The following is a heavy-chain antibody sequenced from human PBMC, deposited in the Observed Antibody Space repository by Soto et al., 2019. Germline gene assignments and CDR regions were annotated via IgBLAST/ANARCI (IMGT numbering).Heavy chain of an antibody. CDR3: ARYYYDSSGYYYYYGMDV. D-gene: IGHD3-22*01. Sequence: GASVKVFCKASGYTFTSYGISWVRQAPGQGLEWMGWISAYNGNTNYAQKLQGRVTMTTDTSTSTAYMELRSLRSDDTAVYYCARYYYDSSGYYYYYGMDVWGQGTTVTVSS. V-gene: IGHV1-18*01. CDR1: GYTFTSYG. J-gene: IGHJ6*02. CDR2: ISAYNGNT.